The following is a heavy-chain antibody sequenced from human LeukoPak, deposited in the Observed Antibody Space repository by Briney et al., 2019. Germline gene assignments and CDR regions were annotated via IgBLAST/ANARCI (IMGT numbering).Heavy chain of an antibody. Sequence: SETLSLTCTVSGGSISSSSYYWGWIRQPPGKGLEWIGSIYYSGSTYYNPSLKSRVTISVDTSKNQFSLKLSSVTAADTAVYYCARGRYSYGSNWFDPWGQGTLVTVSS. V-gene: IGHV4-39*01. CDR1: GGSISSSSYY. CDR3: ARGRYSYGSNWFDP. J-gene: IGHJ5*02. CDR2: IYYSGST. D-gene: IGHD5-18*01.